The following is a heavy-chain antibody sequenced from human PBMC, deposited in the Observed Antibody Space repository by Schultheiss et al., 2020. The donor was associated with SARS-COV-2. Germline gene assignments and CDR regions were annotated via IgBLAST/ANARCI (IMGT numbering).Heavy chain of an antibody. Sequence: SQTLSLTCTVSGGSISSYYWSWIRQPPGKGLEWIGYIYYSGSTYYNPSLKSRVTISVDTSKNQFSLKLSSVTAADTAVYYCARDSSGYVTYWGQGTLVTVSS. D-gene: IGHD3-22*01. V-gene: IGHV4-59*06. CDR2: IYYSGST. CDR1: GGSISSYY. CDR3: ARDSSGYVTY. J-gene: IGHJ4*02.